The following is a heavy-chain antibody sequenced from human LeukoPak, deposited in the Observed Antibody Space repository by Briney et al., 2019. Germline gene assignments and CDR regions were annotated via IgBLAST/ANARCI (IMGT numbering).Heavy chain of an antibody. CDR2: IYHSGST. CDR3: ARDGGGSYGFDY. J-gene: IGHJ4*02. Sequence: PSETLSLTCAVSGGSISSGGYSWSWIRQPPGKGLEWIGYIYHSGSTYYNPSLKSRVTISVDTSKNQFSLKLSSVTAADTAVYYCARDGGGSYGFDYWGQGTLVTVSS. CDR1: GGSISSGGYS. D-gene: IGHD1-26*01. V-gene: IGHV4-30-2*01.